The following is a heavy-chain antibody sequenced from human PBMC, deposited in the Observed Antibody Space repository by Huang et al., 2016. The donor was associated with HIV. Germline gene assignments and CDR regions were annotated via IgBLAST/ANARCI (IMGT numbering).Heavy chain of an antibody. V-gene: IGHV3-15*01. CDR3: TTESESSGWTMDHDAFDI. D-gene: IGHD6-19*01. Sequence: EVQLVESGGGLVKPGGSLRLSCAASGFTFSNAWMSWGRQAPGKGLEWVGRIKSKTDGGTTDYAAPGKGRFTISRDDAKNTLYLQMNSLKTEDTAVYYCTTESESSGWTMDHDAFDIWGQGTMVTVSS. CDR1: GFTFSNAW. CDR2: IKSKTDGGTT. J-gene: IGHJ3*02.